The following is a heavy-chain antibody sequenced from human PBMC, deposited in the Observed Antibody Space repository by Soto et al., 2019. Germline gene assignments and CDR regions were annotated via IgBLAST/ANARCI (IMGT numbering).Heavy chain of an antibody. CDR3: AMTEMRKYCSGGSCYIYYYYNYMDV. Sequence: SETLSLTCTVSGGSISSYYWSWIRQPPGKGLEWIGYIYYSGSTNYNPSLKSRVTISVDTSKNQFSLKLNSVTAADTAVYYCAMTEMRKYCSGGSCYIYYYYNYMDVWGKGTTVTVSS. D-gene: IGHD2-15*01. CDR2: IYYSGST. J-gene: IGHJ6*03. V-gene: IGHV4-59*01. CDR1: GGSISSYY.